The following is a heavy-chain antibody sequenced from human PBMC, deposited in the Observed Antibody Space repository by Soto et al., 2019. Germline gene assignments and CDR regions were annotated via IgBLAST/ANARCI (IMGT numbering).Heavy chain of an antibody. CDR3: ARDPYYGSGSYYGRPRYFDY. J-gene: IGHJ4*02. CDR1: GGSFSGYY. Sequence: SETLSLTCAVYGGSFSGYYWSWIRQPPGKGLEWIGEISHSGSTNYNPSLKSRVTISVDTSKNQFSLKLSSVTAADTAVYYCARDPYYGSGSYYGRPRYFDYWGQGTLVTVSS. D-gene: IGHD3-10*01. V-gene: IGHV4-34*01. CDR2: ISHSGST.